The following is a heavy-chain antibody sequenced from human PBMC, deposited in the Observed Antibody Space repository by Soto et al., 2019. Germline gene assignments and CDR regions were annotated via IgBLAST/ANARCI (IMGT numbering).Heavy chain of an antibody. CDR3: AKDFPVYGDYGYYYYGMDV. CDR1: GFTFSSYG. D-gene: IGHD4-17*01. Sequence: GGSLRLSCAASGFTFSSYGMHWVRQAPGKGLEWVAVISYDGSNKYYADSVKGRFTISRDNSKNTLYLQMNSLRAEDTAVYYCAKDFPVYGDYGYYYYGMDVWGQGTTVTVSS. V-gene: IGHV3-30*18. J-gene: IGHJ6*02. CDR2: ISYDGSNK.